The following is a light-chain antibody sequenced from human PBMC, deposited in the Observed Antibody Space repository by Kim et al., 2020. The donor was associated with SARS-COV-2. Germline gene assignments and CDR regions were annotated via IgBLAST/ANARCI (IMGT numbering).Light chain of an antibody. CDR2: DAS. V-gene: IGKV1-5*01. CDR3: KHHSTYPIT. J-gene: IGKJ5*01. CDR1: QSIGGW. Sequence: GDRVTITCRASQSIGGWLAWYQQKPGKAPKLLIYDASSVESGVPSRFSGSGFGTEFTLTISSLQPDDSATDYCKHHSTYPITFGQGTRL.